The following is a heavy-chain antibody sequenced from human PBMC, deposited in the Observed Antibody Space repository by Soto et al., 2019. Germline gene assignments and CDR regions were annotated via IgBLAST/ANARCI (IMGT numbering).Heavy chain of an antibody. Sequence: SETLSLTCTVSGGSISSYYWSWIRQPPGKGLEWIGYTYYSGSTNYNPSLKSRVTISVDTSKNQFSLKLSSVTAADTAVYYCARVGEYYDSSGYIDYWGQGTLVTVSS. D-gene: IGHD3-22*01. V-gene: IGHV4-59*01. J-gene: IGHJ4*02. CDR1: GGSISSYY. CDR3: ARVGEYYDSSGYIDY. CDR2: TYYSGST.